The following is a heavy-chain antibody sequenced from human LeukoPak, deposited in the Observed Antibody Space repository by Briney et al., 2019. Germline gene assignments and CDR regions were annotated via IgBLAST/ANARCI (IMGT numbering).Heavy chain of an antibody. CDR1: GFTFSTYA. V-gene: IGHV3-30-3*01. CDR2: ISCDGSNK. CDR3: ARGGYYYDSSGYQWNAFDI. J-gene: IGHJ3*02. D-gene: IGHD3-22*01. Sequence: GRSLRLSCAASGFTFSTYAMHWVRQAPGKGLEWVAVISCDGSNKYYADSVKGRFTISRDNSKNTLYLQMNSLRAEDTAVYYCARGGYYYDSSGYQWNAFDIWGQGTMVTVSS.